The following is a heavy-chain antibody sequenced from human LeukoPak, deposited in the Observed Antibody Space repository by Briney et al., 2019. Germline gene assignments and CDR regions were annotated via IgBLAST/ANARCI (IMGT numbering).Heavy chain of an antibody. CDR1: GGSISSYY. D-gene: IGHD3-16*01. J-gene: IGHJ4*02. Sequence: TSETLSLTCTVSGGSISSYYWSWIRQPAGKGLEWIGRIYTSGSTNYNPSLNSRVTMSVDTSKNQCTLKLSSVTAADTAVYYCARVGDYALKDWGQGTLVAVSS. V-gene: IGHV4-4*07. CDR3: ARVGDYALKD. CDR2: IYTSGST.